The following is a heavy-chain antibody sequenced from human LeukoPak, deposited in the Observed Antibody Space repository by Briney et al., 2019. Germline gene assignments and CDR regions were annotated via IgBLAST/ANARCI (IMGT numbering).Heavy chain of an antibody. CDR2: IYYSGST. J-gene: IGHJ4*02. CDR1: GGSISSSSYY. CDR3: ARLETTVITFDY. D-gene: IGHD4-17*01. Sequence: SETLSLTCTVSGGSISSSSYYWGWIRQPPGKGLEWIGSIYYSGSTYYTPSLKSRVTISVDTSKNQFSLKLSSVTAADTAVYYCARLETTVITFDYWGQGTLVTVSS. V-gene: IGHV4-39*01.